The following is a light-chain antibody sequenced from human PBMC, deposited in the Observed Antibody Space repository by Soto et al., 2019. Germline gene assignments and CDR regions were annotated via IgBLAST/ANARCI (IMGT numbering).Light chain of an antibody. J-gene: IGKJ2*01. CDR3: QQRSNWPPYT. Sequence: EIVLTQSPATLSLSPGERATLSCRASQSVSSYLAWYQQKPGQAPRLLIYDASNRATGIPARFSGSGSGTDFTLTISSLEPEDFAVYYCQQRSNWPPYTFGQGTKHEIK. CDR1: QSVSSY. CDR2: DAS. V-gene: IGKV3-11*01.